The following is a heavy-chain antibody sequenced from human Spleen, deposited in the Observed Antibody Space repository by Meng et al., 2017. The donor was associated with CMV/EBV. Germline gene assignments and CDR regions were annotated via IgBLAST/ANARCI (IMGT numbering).Heavy chain of an antibody. V-gene: IGHV1-18*04. CDR2: ISAYNGNT. Sequence: QVQLVQSGAEVKKPGASVKVSCKASGYTFTGYYMHWVRQAPGQGLEWMGWISAYNGNTNYAQTLQGRVTMTTDTSTSTAYMELGSLRSDDTAVYYCVRVEVGITSGDYWGQGTLVTVSS. CDR1: GYTFTGYY. CDR3: VRVEVGITSGDY. J-gene: IGHJ4*02. D-gene: IGHD1-26*01.